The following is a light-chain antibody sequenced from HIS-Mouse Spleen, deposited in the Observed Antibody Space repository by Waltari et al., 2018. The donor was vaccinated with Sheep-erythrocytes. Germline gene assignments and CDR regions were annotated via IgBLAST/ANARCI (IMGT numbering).Light chain of an antibody. J-gene: IGKJ1*01. CDR1: QGISSA. CDR3: QQFNTYPRT. CDR2: DAS. V-gene: IGKV1-13*02. Sequence: AIQFTQSPSSLSASVGDRVTITCRASQGISSALAWYQQKPGEAPKLLIYDASSLESGVPSRFSGSGSGTDFTLTISSLQAEDFATYYCQQFNTYPRTFGQGTKVEIK.